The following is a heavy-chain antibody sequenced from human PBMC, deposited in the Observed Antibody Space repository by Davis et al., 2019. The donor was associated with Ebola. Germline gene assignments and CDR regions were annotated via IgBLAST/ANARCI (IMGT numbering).Heavy chain of an antibody. J-gene: IGHJ6*02. CDR2: IKSKTDGGTT. V-gene: IGHV3-15*01. Sequence: PGGSLRLSCTASGFTFGDYAMSWVRQAPGKGLEWVGRIKSKTDGGTTDYAAPVKGRFTISRDDSKNTLYLQMNSLKTEDTAVYYCTTEVGYYYDSSGYNYYYGMDVWGQGTTVTVSS. CDR3: TTEVGYYYDSSGYNYYYGMDV. CDR1: GFTFGDYA. D-gene: IGHD3-22*01.